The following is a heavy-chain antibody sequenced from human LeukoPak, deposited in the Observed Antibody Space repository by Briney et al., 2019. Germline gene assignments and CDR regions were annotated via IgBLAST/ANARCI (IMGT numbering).Heavy chain of an antibody. J-gene: IGHJ6*02. V-gene: IGHV1-2*04. CDR1: GYTFTGYY. Sequence: ASVKVSCKASGYTFTGYYMHWVRQAPGQGLEWMGWINPNSGGTNYAQKFQGWVTMTRDTSISTAFMELSSLRSDDTAVYYCARDPYHYGSGSPHGMDVWGQGTTVTVSS. D-gene: IGHD3-10*01. CDR3: ARDPYHYGSGSPHGMDV. CDR2: INPNSGGT.